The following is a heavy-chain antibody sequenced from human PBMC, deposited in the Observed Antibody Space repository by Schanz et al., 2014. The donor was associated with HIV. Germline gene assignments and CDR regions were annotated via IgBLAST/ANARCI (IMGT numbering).Heavy chain of an antibody. CDR1: GYTFSSYD. J-gene: IGHJ5*02. D-gene: IGHD6-6*01. CDR2: MNPNSGHP. V-gene: IGHV1-8*01. Sequence: QVQLVQSGAEVKNPGASVKVSCKASGYTFSSYDINWVRQATGQGLEWMGWMNPNSGHPGYAQKSQGRVAMTRTSSISTAYMELRGLTSEDTAVYFCARARAKIEGRPVGNWFDPWGQGTLVTVSS. CDR3: ARARAKIEGRPVGNWFDP.